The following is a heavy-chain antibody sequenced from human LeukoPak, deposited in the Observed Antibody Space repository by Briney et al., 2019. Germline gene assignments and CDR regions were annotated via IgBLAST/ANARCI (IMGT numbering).Heavy chain of an antibody. CDR1: GASVSNYY. Sequence: SETLSLTCTVSGASVSNYYWNWIRQPPGKGLEWIGILYHCGDTKYNPSLKSRVNISVDRSKNQFSLNLSSVTAADTAVYFCANKVGGAFDVWGQGKLVTVSA. CDR2: LYHCGDT. CDR3: ANKVGGAFDV. J-gene: IGHJ3*01. V-gene: IGHV4-59*08.